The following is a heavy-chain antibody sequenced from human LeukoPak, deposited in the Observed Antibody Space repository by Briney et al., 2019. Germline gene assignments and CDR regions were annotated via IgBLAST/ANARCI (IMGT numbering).Heavy chain of an antibody. CDR1: GYTFTSYA. CDR2: INAGNGNT. Sequence: GASGKVSCKASGYTFTSYAMHWVRQAPGQRLEWMGWINAGNGNTKYSQKFQGRVTITRDTSASTAYMELSSLRSEDTAVYYCARDPSDLLWFGELFVWFDPWGQGTLVTVSS. CDR3: ARDPSDLLWFGELFVWFDP. V-gene: IGHV1-3*01. J-gene: IGHJ5*02. D-gene: IGHD3-10*01.